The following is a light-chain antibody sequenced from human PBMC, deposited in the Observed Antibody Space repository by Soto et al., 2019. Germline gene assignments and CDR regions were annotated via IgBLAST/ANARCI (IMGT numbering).Light chain of an antibody. CDR1: QTVSSNS. Sequence: VLTQSPGTLSLSPGERATLSCRASQTVSSNSLAWYQQKPGQAPRLLINGASSRATDIPDRVSGSGSGTDFTLFISRLEPEDFAVYYCQQYGTSPATFGGGTKVEIK. CDR2: GAS. J-gene: IGKJ4*01. V-gene: IGKV3-20*01. CDR3: QQYGTSPAT.